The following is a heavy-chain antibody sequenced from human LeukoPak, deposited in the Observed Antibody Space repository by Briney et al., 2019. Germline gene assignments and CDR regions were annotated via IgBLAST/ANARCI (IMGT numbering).Heavy chain of an antibody. Sequence: SETLSLTCTVSGGSISSYYWSWIRQPPGKGLEWIGYIYYSGSTNYNPSLKSRVTISVDTSKNQFSLKLSSVTAADTAVYYCARAHEIWNDWSSGMDVWGQGTTVTVSS. CDR2: IYYSGST. CDR3: ARAHEIWNDWSSGMDV. D-gene: IGHD1-1*01. V-gene: IGHV4-59*12. CDR1: GGSISSYY. J-gene: IGHJ6*02.